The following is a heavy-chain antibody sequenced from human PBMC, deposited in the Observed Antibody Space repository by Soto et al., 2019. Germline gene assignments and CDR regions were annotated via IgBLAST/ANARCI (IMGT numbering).Heavy chain of an antibody. D-gene: IGHD2-2*01. J-gene: IGHJ4*02. CDR3: ARVAPGLPVSGVDY. Sequence: TSETLSLTCTVSGGSVSSGSYYWSWIRQPPGKGLEWIGYIYYSGSTNYNPSLKSRVTISVDTSKNQFSLKLSSVTAADTAVYYCARVAPGLPVSGVDYWGQGTLVTVSS. CDR1: GGSVSSGSYY. CDR2: IYYSGST. V-gene: IGHV4-61*01.